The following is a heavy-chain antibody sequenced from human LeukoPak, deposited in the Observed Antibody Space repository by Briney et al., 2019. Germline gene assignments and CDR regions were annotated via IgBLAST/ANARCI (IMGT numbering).Heavy chain of an antibody. CDR3: ARDRATMVRGVVDY. V-gene: IGHV1-18*01. CDR2: ISVYNGNT. Sequence: GASMKVSCKASGYTFTSYGISWVRQAPGQGLEWMGWISVYNGNTKYAQKLQGGVTMTTDTSTNTAYMELRSLRSDDTAVYYCARDRATMVRGVVDYWGQGTLVTVSS. CDR1: GYTFTSYG. D-gene: IGHD3-10*01. J-gene: IGHJ4*02.